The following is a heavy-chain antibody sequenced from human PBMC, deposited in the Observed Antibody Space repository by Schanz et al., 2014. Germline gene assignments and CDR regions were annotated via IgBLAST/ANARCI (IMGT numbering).Heavy chain of an antibody. J-gene: IGHJ6*02. CDR1: GDSISSGGYY. Sequence: QVQLQESGPGLVKPSQTLSLTCTVSGDSISSGGYYWSWIRQHPGKGLEWIGYISYSGVTYYNPSRKSRVTISMHTSKNQFSLNLSSATAADTAVYYCARDRGHGDLPGDIWGQGTTVTVSS. D-gene: IGHD4-17*01. CDR2: ISYSGVT. V-gene: IGHV4-31*03. CDR3: ARDRGHGDLPGDI.